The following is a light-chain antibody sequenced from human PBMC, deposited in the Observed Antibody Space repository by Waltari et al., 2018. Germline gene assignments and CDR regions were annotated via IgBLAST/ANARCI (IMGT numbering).Light chain of an antibody. CDR3: MQSLQNSVT. Sequence: DILMTQSPVSLSVTPGEPASISCTSSQSLQHRNGYNYLDWYLQKPGPSPQLLIYFASYRASGVPDMFSGSGSVTDFTLRISRVEAEDVGVYYCMQSLQNSVTFGQGTRLEIK. CDR1: QSLQHRNGYNY. CDR2: FAS. V-gene: IGKV2-28*01. J-gene: IGKJ5*01.